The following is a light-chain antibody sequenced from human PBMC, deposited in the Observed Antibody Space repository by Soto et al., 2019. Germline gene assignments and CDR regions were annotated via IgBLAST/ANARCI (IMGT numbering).Light chain of an antibody. J-gene: IGLJ1*01. Sequence: QSVLTQPASVSRSPGQSITISCTGSSSDVGGYNYVSWYQQHPGKAPKLMIYDASNRPSGVSNRFSGSKSGNTASLTISGLQAEDEADYYCSSYTSSSPYVLGTGTKVTV. CDR2: DAS. CDR3: SSYTSSSPYV. CDR1: SSDVGGYNY. V-gene: IGLV2-14*01.